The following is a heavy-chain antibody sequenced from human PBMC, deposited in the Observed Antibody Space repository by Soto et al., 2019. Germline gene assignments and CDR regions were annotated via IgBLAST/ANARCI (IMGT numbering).Heavy chain of an antibody. CDR3: ARGGVV. D-gene: IGHD2-8*01. CDR1: GFNFSIFD. Sequence: GALRRSCLVSGFNFSIFDMNWVRQAPGGGLEWISLISQGGITTTYADSVRSRFTVSRDNAQNSLFLQMDRLTVEDTGVYYCARGGVVWGQGALVTVYS. J-gene: IGHJ4*02. CDR2: ISQGGITT. V-gene: IGHV3-48*03.